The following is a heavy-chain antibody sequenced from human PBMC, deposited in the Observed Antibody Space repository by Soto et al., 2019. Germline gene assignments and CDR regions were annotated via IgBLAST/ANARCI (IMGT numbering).Heavy chain of an antibody. D-gene: IGHD6-13*01. CDR3: ARVIAAAEGRAGIDY. J-gene: IGHJ4*02. CDR1: GGSISSSNW. CDR2: IYHSGST. Sequence: SETLSLTCAVSGGSISSSNWWSWVRQPPGKGLEWIGEIYHSGSTNYNPSLKSRVTISVDKSKNQFSLKLSSVTAADTAVYYCARVIAAAEGRAGIDYWGQGTLVTVSS. V-gene: IGHV4-4*02.